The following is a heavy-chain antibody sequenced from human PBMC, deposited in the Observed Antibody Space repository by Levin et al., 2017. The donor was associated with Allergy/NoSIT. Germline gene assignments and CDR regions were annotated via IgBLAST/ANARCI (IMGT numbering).Heavy chain of an antibody. V-gene: IGHV3-73*01. CDR3: TREKWYYDL. J-gene: IGHJ2*01. CDR2: IRSKDDNHAT. Sequence: GESLKISCAASGFTFGGSAMHWVRQASGKGLEWVGRIRSKDDNHATVYGASVKDRFTLSRDDAKNTVYLQMNSLKTEDTAVYFCTREKWYYDLWGRGTLVTVSS. CDR1: GFTFGGSA.